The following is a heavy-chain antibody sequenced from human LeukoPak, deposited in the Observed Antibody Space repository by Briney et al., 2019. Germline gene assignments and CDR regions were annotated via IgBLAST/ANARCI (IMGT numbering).Heavy chain of an antibody. J-gene: IGHJ4*02. D-gene: IGHD3-22*01. CDR2: INPNSGGT. CDR3: ARASTEYYYDSSGYTN. Sequence: ASVKVSCKASGYTFTGYYMHWVRQAPGQGLEWMGWINPNSGGTNYAQKFQGRVTMTRDTSISTAYMELSRLRSDDTAVYYCARASTEYYYDSSGYTNWGQGTLVTVSS. CDR1: GYTFTGYY. V-gene: IGHV1-2*02.